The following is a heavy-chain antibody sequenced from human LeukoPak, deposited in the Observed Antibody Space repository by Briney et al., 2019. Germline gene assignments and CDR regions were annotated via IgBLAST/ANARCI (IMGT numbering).Heavy chain of an antibody. D-gene: IGHD3/OR15-3a*01. CDR3: AREARGLFY. CDR1: NGSFSGYY. CDR2: IKHSGRT. V-gene: IGHV4-34*01. J-gene: IGHJ4*02. Sequence: SGTLSLTCAVYNGSFSGYYWTWIRQPPGKGLEWIGEIKHSGRTTYTPSLKSRVSISVDPSKNQFSLKLSSVTAADTAMYYCAREARGLFYWGQGTLVTVSS.